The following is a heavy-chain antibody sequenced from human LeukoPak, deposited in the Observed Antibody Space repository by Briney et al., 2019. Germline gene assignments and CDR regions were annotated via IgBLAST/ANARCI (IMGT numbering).Heavy chain of an antibody. CDR3: ARVIVTGYYDAFDI. CDR1: GFTVSSNY. D-gene: IGHD3-9*01. Sequence: GGSLRLSCAASGFTVSSNYMSWVRQVPGTGLEWVSVIYNGGSTHYADSVKGRFTFSRDNSKNTLYLQMNSLRAEDTAVYYCARVIVTGYYDAFDIWGQGTMVTVSS. V-gene: IGHV3-53*01. CDR2: IYNGGST. J-gene: IGHJ3*02.